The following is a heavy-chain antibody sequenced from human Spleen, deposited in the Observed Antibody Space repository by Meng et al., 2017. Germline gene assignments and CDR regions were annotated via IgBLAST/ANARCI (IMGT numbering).Heavy chain of an antibody. CDR3: ARDGSTVTTSPWFDP. CDR1: NGSVSRGGYF. Sequence: VHLRESGPGLVRPSETLSLTCPVSNGSVSRGGYFWSWIRQPPGKGLEWVGYISDIGHTNYNPSLKSRLTMSVDASKNQFSLKLTSVTAADTAIYYCARDGSTVTTSPWFDPWGQGTLVTVSS. V-gene: IGHV4-61*08. CDR2: ISDIGHT. J-gene: IGHJ5*02. D-gene: IGHD4-17*01.